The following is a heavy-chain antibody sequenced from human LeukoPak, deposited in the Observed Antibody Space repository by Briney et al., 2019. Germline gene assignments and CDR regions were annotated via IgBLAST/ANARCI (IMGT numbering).Heavy chain of an antibody. J-gene: IGHJ4*02. CDR3: AKDRSSSWRYFDY. V-gene: IGHV3-23*01. Sequence: GGSLRLSCVASGFXFSTYSMSWVRQAPGKGLEWVSLIDGSGAHTYYADSVKGRFTISRDNSKNILYLQMNSLRAEDTAVYYCAKDRSSSWRYFDYWGQGTLVTVSS. CDR2: IDGSGAHT. CDR1: GFXFSTYS. D-gene: IGHD6-13*01.